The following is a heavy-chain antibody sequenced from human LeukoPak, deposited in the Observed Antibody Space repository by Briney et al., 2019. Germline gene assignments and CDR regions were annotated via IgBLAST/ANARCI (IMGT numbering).Heavy chain of an antibody. CDR2: IYYSGST. V-gene: IGHV4-39*01. D-gene: IGHD3-22*01. J-gene: IGHJ4*02. Sequence: PSETLSLTCTVSGGSISSSSYYWGWIRQPPGKGLEWIGSIYYSGSTYYNPSLNSRVTISVDTSKNQFALKLSSVTAADTAVHYCARRPRDRSENLFDYSGQGTLVTVSS. CDR1: GGSISSSSYY. CDR3: ARRPRDRSENLFDY.